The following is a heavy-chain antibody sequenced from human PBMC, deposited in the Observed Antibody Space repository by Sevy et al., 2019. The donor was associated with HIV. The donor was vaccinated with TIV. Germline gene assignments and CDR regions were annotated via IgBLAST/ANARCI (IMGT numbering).Heavy chain of an antibody. CDR3: TRIRGTISPFYYFGMDV. D-gene: IGHD3-10*01. CDR2: IRSKTFGGTT. J-gene: IGHJ6*02. Sequence: GGSLRLSCTASGFTFGDYAMSWIRQTPGKGLDWVGLIRSKTFGGTTEYAASVKGSFTISRDDSKSIAYLQMSSLKTEDTAVYYCTRIRGTISPFYYFGMDVWCQGTTVTVSS. V-gene: IGHV3-49*03. CDR1: GFTFGDYA.